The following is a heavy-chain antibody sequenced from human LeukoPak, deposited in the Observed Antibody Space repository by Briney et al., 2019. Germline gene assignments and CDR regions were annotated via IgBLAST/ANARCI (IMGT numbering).Heavy chain of an antibody. CDR1: GGSISSYY. D-gene: IGHD3-9*01. Sequence: SETLSLTCTVSGGSISSYYWSWIRQPPGKGLEWIGYIYYSGSTNYNPSLKSRVTISIDTSKNQFSLKLSSVTAADTAVYYCVTGGSYNILTGYFYFDYWGQGTLVTVSS. V-gene: IGHV4-59*01. J-gene: IGHJ4*02. CDR2: IYYSGST. CDR3: VTGGSYNILTGYFYFDY.